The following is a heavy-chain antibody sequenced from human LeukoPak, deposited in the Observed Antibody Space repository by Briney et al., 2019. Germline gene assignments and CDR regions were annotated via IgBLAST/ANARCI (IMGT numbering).Heavy chain of an antibody. V-gene: IGHV5-10-1*01. CDR3: ARRRYYDSSGYYYDLDY. CDR2: IDPSDSYT. D-gene: IGHD3-22*01. Sequence: GESLKISCKGSGYSFTSYWISWVRQMPGKGLEWMGRIDPSDSYTNYSPSFQGHVTISADKSISTAYPQWSSLKASDTAMYYCARRRYYDSSGYYYDLDYWGQGTLVTVSS. CDR1: GYSFTSYW. J-gene: IGHJ4*02.